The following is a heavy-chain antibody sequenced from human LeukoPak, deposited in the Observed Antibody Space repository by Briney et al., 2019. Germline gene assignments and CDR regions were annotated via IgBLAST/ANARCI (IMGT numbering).Heavy chain of an antibody. Sequence: PGGSLRLSCAASGFSFSIYAMHWVRQAPGKGLEWVALISYDESTRYYADSVKGRFTISRDNSKNTLYLQMNSLRAEDTAVYYCARDTGGRGWFDPWGQGTLVTVSS. J-gene: IGHJ5*02. CDR3: ARDTGGRGWFDP. CDR1: GFSFSIYA. D-gene: IGHD2-8*02. V-gene: IGHV3-30*04. CDR2: ISYDESTR.